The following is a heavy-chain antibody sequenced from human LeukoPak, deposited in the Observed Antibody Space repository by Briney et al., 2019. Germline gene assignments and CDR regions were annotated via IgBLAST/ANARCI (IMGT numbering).Heavy chain of an antibody. CDR1: GYTFTSYD. Sequence: ASVKVSCKASGYTFTSYDINWVRQATGQGLEWMGWMNPNSGNTGYAQKFQGRVTMTRNTSISTAYMELSSLRSDDTAVYYCARDGTMAIRESSNWFDPWGQGTLVTVSS. V-gene: IGHV1-8*01. J-gene: IGHJ5*02. CDR2: MNPNSGNT. CDR3: ARDGTMAIRESSNWFDP. D-gene: IGHD3-10*01.